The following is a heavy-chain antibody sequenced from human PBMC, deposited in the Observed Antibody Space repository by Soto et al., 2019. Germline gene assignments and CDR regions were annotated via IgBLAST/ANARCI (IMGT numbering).Heavy chain of an antibody. Sequence: QVQLVQSGAEVKKPGSSVKVSCKASGGTFSSYAISWVRQAPGQGLEWMGGIIPIFGTANYAQKFQGRVTITADEATSTADMELSSLRSEYTGVYYCARDSSLSSGCYGVAYAIHISYGMDVWGQGTTVTVSS. D-gene: IGHD6-19*01. CDR2: IIPIFGTA. J-gene: IGHJ6*02. CDR1: GGTFSSYA. V-gene: IGHV1-69*01. CDR3: ARDSSLSSGCYGVAYAIHISYGMDV.